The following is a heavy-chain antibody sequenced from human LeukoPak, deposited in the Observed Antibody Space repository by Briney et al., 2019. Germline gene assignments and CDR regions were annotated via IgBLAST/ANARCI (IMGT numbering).Heavy chain of an antibody. CDR2: INSDGSAT. CDR1: GFTFSSPW. D-gene: IGHD5-18*01. J-gene: IGHJ4*02. CDR3: AREGYTAMDSFDY. V-gene: IGHV3-74*01. Sequence: GSLRLPCAASGFTFSSPWVHWVRQAPGKGLVWVSRINSDGSATAYADSVKGRFTISRDNAENTLYLQMNSLRAEDTAVYYCAREGYTAMDSFDYWGQGTLVTVSS.